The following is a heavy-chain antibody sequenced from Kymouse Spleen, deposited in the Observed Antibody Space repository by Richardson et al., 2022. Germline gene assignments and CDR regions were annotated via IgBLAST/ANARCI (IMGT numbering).Heavy chain of an antibody. CDR2: IYHSGST. CDR3: ARGARGYYDILTAYYYGMDV. CDR1: GGSISSSNW. V-gene: IGHV4-4*02. Sequence: QVQLQESGPGLVKPSGTLSLTCAVSGGSISSSNWWSWVRQPPGKGLEWIGEIYHSGSTNYNPSLKSRVTISVDKSKNQFSLKLSSVTAADTAVYYCARGARGYYDILTAYYYGMDVWGQGTTVTVSS. D-gene: IGHD3-9*01. J-gene: IGHJ6*02.